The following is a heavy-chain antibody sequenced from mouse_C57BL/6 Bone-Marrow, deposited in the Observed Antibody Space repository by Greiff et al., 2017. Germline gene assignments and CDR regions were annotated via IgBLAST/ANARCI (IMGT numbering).Heavy chain of an antibody. Sequence: QVQLQQSGAELAKPGASVKLSCKASGYTFTSYWMHWVKQRPGQGLEWIGYINPSSGYTKYNQKFKDKATLTADKSSSTAYMQLSSLTYEDSAVYYCARRIYDYGSGCVDWYVDVWGTGTTVTVSA. CDR3: ARRIYDYGSGCVDWYVDV. J-gene: IGHJ1*03. D-gene: IGHD1-1*01. CDR1: GYTFTSYW. CDR2: INPSSGYT. V-gene: IGHV1-7*01.